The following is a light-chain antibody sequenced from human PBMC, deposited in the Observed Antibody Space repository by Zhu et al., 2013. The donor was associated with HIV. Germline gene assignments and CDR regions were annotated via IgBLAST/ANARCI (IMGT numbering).Light chain of an antibody. Sequence: EIVLTQSPGTVSLSPGDRATLSCRASQSVSVTYLAWYHQQPGRAPRLLIYGASSRAPGVPDRFSGSGSGMDFSLTISRLEPEDSGIYYCQYYGGSLHTFGLGTKVEIK. CDR3: QYYGGSLHT. CDR1: QSVSVTY. J-gene: IGKJ2*01. V-gene: IGKV3-20*01. CDR2: GAS.